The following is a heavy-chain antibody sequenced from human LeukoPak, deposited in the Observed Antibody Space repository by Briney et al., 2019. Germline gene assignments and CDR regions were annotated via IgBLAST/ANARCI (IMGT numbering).Heavy chain of an antibody. CDR2: VNSDGSWT. CDR3: VSFYETN. D-gene: IGHD2-2*01. V-gene: IGHV3-74*01. CDR1: GNYW. J-gene: IGHJ4*02. Sequence: GGSQRLSRAASGNYWMHWVRQAPGQGLVWVSHVNSDGSWTSHADSVKGRFTISKDNAKNTVYLQMNNLRTEDTAVYYCVSFYETNWGRGTLVTVSS.